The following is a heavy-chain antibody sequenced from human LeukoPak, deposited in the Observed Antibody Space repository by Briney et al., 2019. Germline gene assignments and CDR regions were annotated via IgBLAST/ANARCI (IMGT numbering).Heavy chain of an antibody. V-gene: IGHV4-38-2*01. D-gene: IGHD3-10*01. J-gene: IGHJ4*02. Sequence: SETLSLTCAVSGYSISSGYYWGWIRQPPGKGLEWIGSIYHSGSTYYNPSLESRVTISVDTSKNQFSLKLSSVTAADTAVYYCARGSLFLSLWFGELYVYWGQGTLVTVSS. CDR1: GYSISSGYY. CDR3: ARGSLFLSLWFGELYVY. CDR2: IYHSGST.